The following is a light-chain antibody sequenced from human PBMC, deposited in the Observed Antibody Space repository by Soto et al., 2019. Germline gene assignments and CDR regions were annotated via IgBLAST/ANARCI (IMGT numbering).Light chain of an antibody. V-gene: IGLV2-14*01. CDR3: SLYTCENTDV. CDR1: GYKY. Sequence: QSALTPPASVSGSPGQLITISCTGGYKYVSWYQQHPGKAPKFMIYEVSNRPSGVSNRFSGSKSGNTASLAISGLQAGDEADYYCSLYTCENTDVFGTGTKVTVL. CDR2: EVS. J-gene: IGLJ1*01.